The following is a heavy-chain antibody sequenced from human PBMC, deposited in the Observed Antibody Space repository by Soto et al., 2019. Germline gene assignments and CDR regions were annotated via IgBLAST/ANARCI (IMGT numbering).Heavy chain of an antibody. J-gene: IGHJ3*01. D-gene: IGHD1-1*01. CDR1: GFSFSTSI. V-gene: IGHV3-21*02. CDR3: ARAIASTSLVSFDV. CDR2: ISSTSTNI. Sequence: EVLLVESGGGLVKPGGSLRLSCVASGFSFSTSIMHWVRQAPGKGLEWIETISSTSTNIYYAGSVKGRFSISSDNPKNSLILQMNSLRAEDMAVYYCARAIASTSLVSFDVWGQGTMVTVS.